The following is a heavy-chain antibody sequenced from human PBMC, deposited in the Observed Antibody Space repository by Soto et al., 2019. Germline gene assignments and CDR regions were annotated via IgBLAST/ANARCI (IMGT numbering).Heavy chain of an antibody. CDR3: AKKQGGPLQQLPTGIDY. V-gene: IGHV3-23*01. Sequence: PGGSLRLSCAASGFTFSSYAMSWVRQAPGKGLEWVSAISGSGGSTYYADSVKGRFTISRDNSKNTLYLQMNSLRAEDTAEYYCAKKQGGPLQQLPTGIDYWGQGTLVTSPQ. CDR1: GFTFSSYA. D-gene: IGHD6-13*01. J-gene: IGHJ4*02. CDR2: ISGSGGST.